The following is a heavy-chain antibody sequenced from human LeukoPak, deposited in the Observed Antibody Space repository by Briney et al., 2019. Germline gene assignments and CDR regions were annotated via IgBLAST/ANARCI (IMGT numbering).Heavy chain of an antibody. J-gene: IGHJ4*02. CDR3: GRDLGGRSGY. CDR1: GFTFRTYW. D-gene: IGHD1-26*01. Sequence: GGSLRLSCAVSGFTFRTYWMHWVRQVPGEGLVWVSCINEDGSITNYADSVKGRFSISRDNAKNTLYLQMNSLRAEDTAVYYCGRDLGGRSGYWGQGTLVTVSS. CDR2: INEDGSIT. V-gene: IGHV3-74*01.